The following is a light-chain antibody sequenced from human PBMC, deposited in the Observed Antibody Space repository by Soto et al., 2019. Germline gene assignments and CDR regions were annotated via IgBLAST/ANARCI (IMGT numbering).Light chain of an antibody. CDR1: SSDIGDYNF. Sequence: QSALSQPASVSGSPGQSITISCTGTSSDIGDYNFVSWYQQHPDKAPKLMIYEVTSRPSGVSHRFSGSKSGNTASLTISGLQADDEADYYCSSYTSGSTYVFGTGTKLTVL. CDR2: EVT. J-gene: IGLJ1*01. CDR3: SSYTSGSTYV. V-gene: IGLV2-14*01.